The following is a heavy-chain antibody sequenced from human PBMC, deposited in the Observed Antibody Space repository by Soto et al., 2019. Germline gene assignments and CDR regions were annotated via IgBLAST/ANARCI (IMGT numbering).Heavy chain of an antibody. J-gene: IGHJ6*02. D-gene: IGHD3-10*01. Sequence: ASVKVSCKASGYTFTGYYMHWVRQAPGQGLEWMGWINPNSGGTNYAQKFQGRVTMTRDTSISTAYMELSRLRSDDTAVYYCARDRVIMVRGVIYYYYGMDVWAQGTTVPVSS. V-gene: IGHV1-2*02. CDR2: INPNSGGT. CDR1: GYTFTGYY. CDR3: ARDRVIMVRGVIYYYYGMDV.